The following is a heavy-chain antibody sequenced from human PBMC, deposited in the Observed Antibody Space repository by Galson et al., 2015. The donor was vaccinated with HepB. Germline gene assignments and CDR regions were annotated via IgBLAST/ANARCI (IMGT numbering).Heavy chain of an antibody. V-gene: IGHV1-3*01. CDR2: INAGNGNT. J-gene: IGHJ5*02. CDR1: GYTFTSYA. CDR3: ARVYCSSTSCPYWFDP. D-gene: IGHD2-2*01. Sequence: SVKVSCKASGYTFTSYAMHWVRQAPGQRLEWMGWINAGNGNTKYSQKFQGRVTITRDTSASTAYMELSSLRSEDTAVYYCARVYCSSTSCPYWFDPWGQGTLVTVSS.